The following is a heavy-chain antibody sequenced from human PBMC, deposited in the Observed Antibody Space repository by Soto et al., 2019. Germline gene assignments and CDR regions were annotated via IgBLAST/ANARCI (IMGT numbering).Heavy chain of an antibody. CDR2: IFYSGST. Sequence: ASEALSLPFNVSGGSLSRSRSFVGWVRQAPGKGLEWIANIFYSGSTYYNPSLASRVTVSVDTSKNQFSLKLSSVTAADTAVYYCARQQTTADIDLWFDPWGQGTLVTVSS. D-gene: IGHD2-2*01. J-gene: IGHJ5*02. CDR3: ARQQTTADIDLWFDP. CDR1: GGSLSRSRSF. V-gene: IGHV4-39*01.